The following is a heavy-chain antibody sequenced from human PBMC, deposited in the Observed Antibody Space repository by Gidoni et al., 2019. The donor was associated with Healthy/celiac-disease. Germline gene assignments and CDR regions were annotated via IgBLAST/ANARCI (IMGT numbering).Heavy chain of an antibody. J-gene: IGHJ2*01. Sequence: EVQLVQSGAAVKKPGESLRISCKGSGYSFTSYWISWVRQMPGKGLEWMGRIDPSDSYTNYSPSFQGHVTISADKSISTAYLQWSSLKASDTAMYYCARWKYYYDSSGYTPNWYFDLWGRGTLVTVSS. V-gene: IGHV5-10-1*03. D-gene: IGHD3-22*01. CDR3: ARWKYYYDSSGYTPNWYFDL. CDR1: GYSFTSYW. CDR2: IDPSDSYT.